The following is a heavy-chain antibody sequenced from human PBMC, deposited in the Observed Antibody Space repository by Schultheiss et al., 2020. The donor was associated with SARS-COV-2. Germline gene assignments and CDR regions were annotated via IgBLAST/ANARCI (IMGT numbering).Heavy chain of an antibody. CDR3: AKGYLYSSSSGWFDP. Sequence: GGSLRLSCAASGFTFDDYAMHWVRQAPGKGLEWVSGISWNSGSIGYADSVKGRFTISRDNSKNTLYLQMNSLRAEDTALYYCAKGYLYSSSSGWFDPWGQGTLVTVSS. D-gene: IGHD6-6*01. J-gene: IGHJ5*02. V-gene: IGHV3-9*01. CDR2: ISWNSGSI. CDR1: GFTFDDYA.